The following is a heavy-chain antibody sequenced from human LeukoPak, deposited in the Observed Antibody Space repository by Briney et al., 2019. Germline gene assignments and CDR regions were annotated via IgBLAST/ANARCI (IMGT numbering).Heavy chain of an antibody. CDR1: GGFFSGYY. Sequence: KPSETLSLTCAVYGGFFSGYYWSWIRQPPGKGLEWIGEINHSGSSNYNPSLKSRVTISVDTSKNQFSLKLSSVTAADTAVYYCARGEDGDYYSQHWGQGTLVTVSS. CDR2: INHSGSS. V-gene: IGHV4-34*01. CDR3: ARGEDGDYYSQH. D-gene: IGHD4-17*01. J-gene: IGHJ1*01.